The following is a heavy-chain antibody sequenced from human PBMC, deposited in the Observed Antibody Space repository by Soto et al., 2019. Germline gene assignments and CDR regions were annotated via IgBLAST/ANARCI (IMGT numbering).Heavy chain of an antibody. V-gene: IGHV3-30*18. CDR2: ISYDGSNK. D-gene: IGHD3-10*01. Sequence: QVQLVESGGGVVQPGRSLRLSCAASGFTFSSYGMHWVRQAPGKGLEWVAVISYDGSNKYYADSVKGRFTISRDNSKNTLYLQMNSLRAEDTAVYYCAKESRLTGGMDVWGQGTTVTVSS. J-gene: IGHJ6*02. CDR3: AKESRLTGGMDV. CDR1: GFTFSSYG.